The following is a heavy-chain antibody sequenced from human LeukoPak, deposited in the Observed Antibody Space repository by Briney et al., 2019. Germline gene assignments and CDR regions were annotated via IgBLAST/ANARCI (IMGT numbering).Heavy chain of an antibody. CDR3: ARDPLDYGDNYFDY. CDR2: ISAYNGNT. V-gene: IGHV1-18*01. J-gene: IGHJ4*02. Sequence: GASVKVSCKASGYTFTSYGISWVRQAPGQGLELRGWISAYNGNTNYAQKLQGRVTMTTDTSTSTAYMELRSLRSDDTAVYYCARDPLDYGDNYFDYWGQGTLVTVSS. D-gene: IGHD4-17*01. CDR1: GYTFTSYG.